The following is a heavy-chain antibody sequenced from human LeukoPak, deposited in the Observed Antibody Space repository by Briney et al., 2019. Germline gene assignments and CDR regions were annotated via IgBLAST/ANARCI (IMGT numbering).Heavy chain of an antibody. CDR2: IKSKADGGTT. CDR3: TTDSGVGATGFDY. J-gene: IGHJ4*02. CDR1: GFTVSNAW. D-gene: IGHD1-26*01. Sequence: GGSLRLSRAASGFTVSNAWMNWVRQAPGKGLEWLSRIKSKADGGTTDYAAPVKGRFTISRDDSKNTLYLQMNSLKAEDTAVYYCTTDSGVGATGFDYWGQGTLVTVSS. V-gene: IGHV3-15*01.